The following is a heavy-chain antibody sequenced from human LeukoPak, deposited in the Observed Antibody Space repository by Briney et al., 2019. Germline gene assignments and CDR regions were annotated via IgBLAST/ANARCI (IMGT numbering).Heavy chain of an antibody. V-gene: IGHV4-59*01. CDR2: IYYSGST. D-gene: IGHD5-24*01. J-gene: IGHJ6*02. Sequence: PSETLSLTCTVSGGSISSYYWSWIRQPPGKGLEWIGYIYYSGSTNYNPSLKSRVTISVDMSKNQFSLKLSSVTAADTAVYYCARTPTRGRWLQLREYYYYGMDVWGQGTTVTVSS. CDR3: ARTPTRGRWLQLREYYYYGMDV. CDR1: GGSISSYY.